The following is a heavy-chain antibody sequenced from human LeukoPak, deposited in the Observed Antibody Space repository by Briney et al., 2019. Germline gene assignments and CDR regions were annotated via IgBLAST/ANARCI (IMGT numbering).Heavy chain of an antibody. J-gene: IGHJ4*02. V-gene: IGHV3-9*01. CDR1: GFTFDGYG. CDR2: ITWNSDDM. CDR3: TKVTDWRTGFDY. Sequence: PGRSLRLSCAASGFTFDGYGMYCVREAPGEGLEWVSGITWNSDDMAYADSVKGRFTISRDNAKNCLYLQMNSLRVEDTALYYCTKVTDWRTGFDYWGQGTLVTVSS. D-gene: IGHD3-9*01.